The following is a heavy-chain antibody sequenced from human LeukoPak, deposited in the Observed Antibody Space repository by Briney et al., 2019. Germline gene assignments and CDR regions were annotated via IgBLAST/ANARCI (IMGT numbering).Heavy chain of an antibody. Sequence: SETLSLTCTVSGYSISSGYYWGWIRQPPGKGLEWIGSIYHSGSTYYNPSLKSRVTISVDTSKNQFPLKMSSVTAADTAVYYCARHAGGIAASGTRPFDYWGQGTLVTVSS. CDR3: ARHAGGIAASGTRPFDY. CDR2: IYHSGST. CDR1: GYSISSGYY. D-gene: IGHD6-13*01. J-gene: IGHJ4*02. V-gene: IGHV4-38-2*02.